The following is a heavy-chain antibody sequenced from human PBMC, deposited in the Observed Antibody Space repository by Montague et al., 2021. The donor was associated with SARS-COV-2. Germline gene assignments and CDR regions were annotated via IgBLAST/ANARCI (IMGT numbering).Heavy chain of an antibody. CDR3: ARDLSGSQYLYYFDY. CDR2: ISGSGSKT. V-gene: IGHV3-11*01. J-gene: IGHJ4*02. Sequence: SLRLSCAASGFIFSDYYMTWIRQAPGKGLEWVSHISGSGSKTYYAESVKGRFTISRDTANNSVYLQMKFLGAEDTAVYYCARDLSGSQYLYYFDYWGQGTLVTVSS. D-gene: IGHD3-3*01. CDR1: GFIFSDYY.